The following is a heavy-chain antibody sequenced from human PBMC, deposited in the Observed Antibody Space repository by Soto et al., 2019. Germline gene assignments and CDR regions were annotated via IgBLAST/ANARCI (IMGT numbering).Heavy chain of an antibody. V-gene: IGHV3-21*01. CDR1: GFTFSSYS. Sequence: EVQLVESGGGLVKPGGSLRLSCAASGFTFSSYSMNWVRQAPGKGLEWVSSISSSSSYIYYADSVKGRFTISRDNAKNYLYLQMNSLRAEDTAVYYCARDGGEGQYGSGSHDYWGQGTLVTVSS. CDR3: ARDGGEGQYGSGSHDY. J-gene: IGHJ4*02. CDR2: ISSSSSYI. D-gene: IGHD3-10*01.